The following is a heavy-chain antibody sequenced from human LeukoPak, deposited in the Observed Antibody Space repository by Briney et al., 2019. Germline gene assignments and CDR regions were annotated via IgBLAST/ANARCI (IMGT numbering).Heavy chain of an antibody. CDR1: EYTFSVYH. J-gene: IGHJ4*02. D-gene: IGHD3-22*01. CDR3: ARGGYYDSSGPDDY. V-gene: IGHV1-2*02. CDR2: INPNSGDT. Sequence: ASVKVSCKASEYTFSVYHIHWVRLAPGQGLEWMAWINPNSGDTNYAQKFQGRVTMTRDTSTSTVYMELSSLRSEDTAVYYCARGGYYDSSGPDDYWGQGTLVTVSS.